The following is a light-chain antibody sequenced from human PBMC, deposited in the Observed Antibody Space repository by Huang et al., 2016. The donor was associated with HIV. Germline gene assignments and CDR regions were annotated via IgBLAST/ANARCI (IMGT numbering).Light chain of an antibody. V-gene: IGKV3-11*01. CDR3: QQRSAWPRT. J-gene: IGKJ2*01. Sequence: EIVLTQSPATLSLSPGESATLSCRTSQSVFSHLAWYQQRPGQAPRLLISYASNRATGVSARVRGSGSGTDFALTIRSLEPDDFAVYYCQQRSAWPRTFGQGTRLEI. CDR1: QSVFSH. CDR2: YAS.